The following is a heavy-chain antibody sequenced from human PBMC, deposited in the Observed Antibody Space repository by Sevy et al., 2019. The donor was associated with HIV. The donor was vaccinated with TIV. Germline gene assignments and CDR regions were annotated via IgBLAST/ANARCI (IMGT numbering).Heavy chain of an antibody. J-gene: IGHJ5*02. CDR1: GYTFTGYY. CDR3: TRHVIRAPGGNDL. D-gene: IGHD3-16*01. CDR2: INPNSGDT. V-gene: IGHV1-2*02. Sequence: ASVKVSCKASGYTFTGYYIHWVRQAPGQGLEWMGWINPNSGDTKFAQKFQGRVIMTRDTSISTAYMELTSLMSDDTAIYFCTRHVIRAPGGNDLWGQGTLVTVSS.